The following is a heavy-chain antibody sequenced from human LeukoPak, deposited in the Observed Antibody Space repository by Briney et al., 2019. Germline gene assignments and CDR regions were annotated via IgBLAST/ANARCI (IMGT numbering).Heavy chain of an antibody. J-gene: IGHJ6*03. Sequence: PSETLSLTCTVSGGSISGHYWSWIRQPPGKGFEWIAYIYYTGTTKYNPYLKSRATISVDTSENQFSLKLTSVTAADTALYYCARYIRSGDYYMDVWGQRDHGHRLL. V-gene: IGHV4-59*11. CDR3: ARYIRSGDYYMDV. D-gene: IGHD3-3*01. CDR1: GGSISGHY. CDR2: IYYTGTT.